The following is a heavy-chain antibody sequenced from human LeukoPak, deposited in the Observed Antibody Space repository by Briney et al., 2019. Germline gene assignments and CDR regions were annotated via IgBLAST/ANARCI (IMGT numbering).Heavy chain of an antibody. Sequence: PSETLSLTCAVYGGSFSGYYWSWIRQPPGKGLERIGEINHSGSTNYNPSLKSRVTISVGTSKNQFSLKLSSVTAADTAVYYCARISYGPYYYYYYYMDVWGKGTTVTVSS. V-gene: IGHV4-34*01. D-gene: IGHD3-10*01. CDR1: GGSFSGYY. J-gene: IGHJ6*03. CDR3: ARISYGPYYYYYYYMDV. CDR2: INHSGST.